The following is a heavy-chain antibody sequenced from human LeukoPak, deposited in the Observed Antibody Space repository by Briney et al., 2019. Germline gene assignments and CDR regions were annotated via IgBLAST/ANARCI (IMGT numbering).Heavy chain of an antibody. CDR3: ASSNPVRGVIGIFDI. Sequence: GGPLKISCKGSGYSFTSYWIGWVGQMPGKGLEWMGIIYPGDSDTRYSPSFQGHVTITADKSISTAYLQWSSLQGSDTAMLYCASSNPVRGVIGIFDIWGEGKMVTVSS. V-gene: IGHV5-51*01. CDR1: GYSFTSYW. CDR2: IYPGDSDT. J-gene: IGHJ3*02. D-gene: IGHD3-10*01.